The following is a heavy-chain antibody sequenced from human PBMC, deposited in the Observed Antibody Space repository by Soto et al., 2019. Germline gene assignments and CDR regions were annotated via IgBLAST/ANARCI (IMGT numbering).Heavy chain of an antibody. D-gene: IGHD2-15*01. CDR3: ARGQEVGAHFFDS. CDR2: IGISGDT. Sequence: PGGSLRLSCDASGFTFSKFDMHWVRQPTGKGLEWVSTIGISGDTYYAVSVKGRFTISRDNAKNSLSLQMNSLRAGDTALYFCARGQEVGAHFFDSWGQGTQVTVSS. J-gene: IGHJ4*02. CDR1: GFTFSKFD. V-gene: IGHV3-13*04.